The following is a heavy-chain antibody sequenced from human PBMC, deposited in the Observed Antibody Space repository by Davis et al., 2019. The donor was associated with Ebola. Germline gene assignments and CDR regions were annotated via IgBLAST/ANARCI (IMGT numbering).Heavy chain of an antibody. J-gene: IGHJ2*01. CDR2: IIPLFGSV. Sequence: SVKVSCKASGYKLTSYAMNWVRQAPGQGLEWMGGIIPLFGSVTYAQKFQGRLTITAADSTGTAYMELYSLTSENTAVYYCARDFYDSTDYPSRYFDVWGPGTLVTVSS. D-gene: IGHD3-22*01. CDR1: GYKLTSYA. V-gene: IGHV1-69*13. CDR3: ARDFYDSTDYPSRYFDV.